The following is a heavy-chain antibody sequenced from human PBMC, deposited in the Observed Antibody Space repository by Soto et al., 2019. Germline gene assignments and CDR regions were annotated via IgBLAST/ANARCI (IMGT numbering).Heavy chain of an antibody. CDR1: GFTFSSYA. J-gene: IGHJ4*02. CDR3: VRGVGACFDY. V-gene: IGHV3-30-3*01. CDR2: ISYDGSNK. Sequence: QVQLVESGGGVVQPGRSLRLSCAASGFTFSSYAMHWVRQAPGKGLEWVAVISYDGSNKYYADSVKGRFTISRDNSKNSLYLQMNSLRAEDTAVCYCVRGVGACFDYWGQGTLVTVSS. D-gene: IGHD1-26*01.